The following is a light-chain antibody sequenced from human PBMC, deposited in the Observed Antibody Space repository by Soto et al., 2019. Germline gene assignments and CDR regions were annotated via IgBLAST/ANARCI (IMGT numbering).Light chain of an antibody. CDR1: PSVTNY. Sequence: EIVLTQSPATLSFSPGERATLSCRASPSVTNYLAWYQQRPGQAPRLLIFGAFSRATGIPDRFSGSGSGADFTLTISRLEPEDFAVYYCQQYGSLPRTFGQGTKVDIK. J-gene: IGKJ1*01. CDR3: QQYGSLPRT. CDR2: GAF. V-gene: IGKV3-20*01.